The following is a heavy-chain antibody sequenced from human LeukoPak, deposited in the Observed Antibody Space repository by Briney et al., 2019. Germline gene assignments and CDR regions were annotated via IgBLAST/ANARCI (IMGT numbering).Heavy chain of an antibody. CDR3: ARPPYSNYLYYYYYMDV. CDR2: ISSSGSTI. V-gene: IGHV3-11*01. D-gene: IGHD4-11*01. CDR1: GFTFSDYY. J-gene: IGHJ6*03. Sequence: GGSLRLSCAASGFTFSDYYMSWIRQAPGKGLEWVSYISSSGSTIYYADSVKGRFTISRDNAKNSLYLQMNSLRAEDTAVYYCARPPYSNYLYYYYYMDVWGKETTVTVSS.